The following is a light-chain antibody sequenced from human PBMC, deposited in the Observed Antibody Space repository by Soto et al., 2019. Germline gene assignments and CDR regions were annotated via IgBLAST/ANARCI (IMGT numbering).Light chain of an antibody. Sequence: QSALTQPHSVSGSPGQSVTISCTGTSVDVGAYDFVSWYQQHPGKAPKLLIYVVSGRPSGVPHRFSGSKSGNAASLTISGLQAEEEADYYCSSFTTSHTYVFGTGTKVTVL. CDR1: SVDVGAYDF. V-gene: IGLV2-11*01. J-gene: IGLJ1*01. CDR2: VVS. CDR3: SSFTTSHTYV.